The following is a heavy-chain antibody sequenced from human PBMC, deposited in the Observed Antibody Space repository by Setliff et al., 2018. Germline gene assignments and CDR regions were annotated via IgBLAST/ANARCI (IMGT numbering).Heavy chain of an antibody. Sequence: ASVKVSCKASGYTFTSYAMNWVRQAPGQGLEWMGWINTNTGNPTYAQGFTGRFVFSLDPSVSTAYLQISSLKAEDTAVYYCARGPLHYDFWSGYYTVSWFDPWGQGTLVTVS. J-gene: IGHJ5*02. D-gene: IGHD3-3*01. V-gene: IGHV7-4-1*02. CDR3: ARGPLHYDFWSGYYTVSWFDP. CDR2: INTNTGNP. CDR1: GYTFTSYA.